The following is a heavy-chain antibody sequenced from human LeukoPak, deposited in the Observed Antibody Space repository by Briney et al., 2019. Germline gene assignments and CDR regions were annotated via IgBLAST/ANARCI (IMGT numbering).Heavy chain of an antibody. CDR1: GGSISSGSYY. Sequence: PSQTLSLTCTVSGGSISSGSYYWSWIRQPAGKGLEWIGRVYTSGSINYNPSLKSRVTISVDTSKNQFSLKLSSVTAADTAVYYCARHHRWTTYYFDYWGQGTLVTVSS. CDR3: ARHHRWTTYYFDY. D-gene: IGHD2/OR15-2a*01. V-gene: IGHV4-61*02. J-gene: IGHJ4*02. CDR2: VYTSGSI.